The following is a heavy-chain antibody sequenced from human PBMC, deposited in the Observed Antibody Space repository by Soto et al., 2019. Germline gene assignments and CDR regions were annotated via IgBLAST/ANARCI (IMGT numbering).Heavy chain of an antibody. J-gene: IGHJ6*04. CDR2: ISGSGGST. Sequence: GGSLRLSCAASGFTFSSYAMSWVRQAPGKGLEWVSAISGSGGSTYYADSVKGRFTISRDNSKNTLYLQMNSLRAEDTAVYYCAKDGGIPGTFHLSLVVGYYYGMDVGGKGPTATVP. D-gene: IGHD1-20*01. V-gene: IGHV3-23*01. CDR1: GFTFSSYA. CDR3: AKDGGIPGTFHLSLVVGYYYGMDV.